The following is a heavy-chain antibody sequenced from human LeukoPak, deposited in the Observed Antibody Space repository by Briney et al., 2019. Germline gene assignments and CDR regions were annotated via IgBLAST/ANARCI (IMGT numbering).Heavy chain of an antibody. Sequence: GASVKVSCKSSRYTFTDYYIHWVRQAPGQGLEWMGWINPRSGATNYAQKFQGRVTMTRDTSISTAYMELSRLRSDDTAVYYCARDPYSSSWYSVYYYYYMDVWGKGTTVTVSS. CDR3: ARDPYSSSWYSVYYYYYMDV. CDR2: INPRSGAT. J-gene: IGHJ6*03. CDR1: RYTFTDYY. D-gene: IGHD6-13*01. V-gene: IGHV1-2*02.